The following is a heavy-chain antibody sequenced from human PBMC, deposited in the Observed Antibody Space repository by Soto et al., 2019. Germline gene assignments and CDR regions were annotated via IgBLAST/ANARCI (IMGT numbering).Heavy chain of an antibody. CDR1: GGYLSSYY. CDR3: ARESSSGYYSLLDY. CDR2: IYYSGST. D-gene: IGHD3-22*01. V-gene: IGHV4-59*01. J-gene: IGHJ4*02. Sequence: SETLSLTCTVSGGYLSSYYWSWIRQPPGKGLEWIGYIYYSGSTNYNPSLKSRVTISVDTSKNQFSLKLSSVTAADTAVYYCARESSSGYYSLLDYWGQGTLVTVSS.